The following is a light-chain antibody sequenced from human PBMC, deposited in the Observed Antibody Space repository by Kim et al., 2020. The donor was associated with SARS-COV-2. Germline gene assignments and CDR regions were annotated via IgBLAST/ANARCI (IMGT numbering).Light chain of an antibody. Sequence: DIQMTQSPSSLSASVGDRVTITCPASQDISNYLNWYQQKPGKAPKLLIYDASNLEKGVPSRFSGSGSGTDFTFTISSLQPEDIATYYRQKYANLPWYIFAQGNKLEL. CDR1: QDISNY. J-gene: IGKJ2*01. CDR3: QKYANLPWYI. V-gene: IGKV1-33*01. CDR2: DAS.